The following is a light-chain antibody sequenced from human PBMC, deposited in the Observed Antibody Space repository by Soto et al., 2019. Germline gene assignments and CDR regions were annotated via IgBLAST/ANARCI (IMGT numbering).Light chain of an antibody. CDR2: AAS. Sequence: QMTQSPASLSASVGDRVTINCRASQSISDSLNWYHQKPGKAPRLLIYAASILQSGVPSRFIGSGSGTDFTLTISRLQPEDYATYFCQQSYSSPPTFGGGTKVDIK. CDR3: QQSYSSPPT. V-gene: IGKV1-39*01. J-gene: IGKJ4*01. CDR1: QSISDS.